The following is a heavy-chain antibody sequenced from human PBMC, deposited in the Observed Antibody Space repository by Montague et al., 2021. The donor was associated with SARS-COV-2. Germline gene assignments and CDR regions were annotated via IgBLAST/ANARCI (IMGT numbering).Heavy chain of an antibody. CDR1: DGSFSDYS. CDR2: INHRGST. Sequence: SETLSLTYAVYDGSFSDYSWTWIRQPPGKGLEWIGEINHRGSTNYNPSLKSRVTISADTSKNQFSLKMTSVTAADTAVYYCARGRQHINMVVVVVTGGEYYFDFWGQGTLVAVSS. D-gene: IGHD3-22*01. V-gene: IGHV4-34*01. J-gene: IGHJ4*02. CDR3: ARGRQHINMVVVVVTGGEYYFDF.